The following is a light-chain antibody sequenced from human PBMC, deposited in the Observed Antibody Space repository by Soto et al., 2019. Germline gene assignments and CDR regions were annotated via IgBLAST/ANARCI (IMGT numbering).Light chain of an antibody. CDR2: GAS. CDR3: QQHNNWPPWT. J-gene: IGKJ1*01. CDR1: QSVANN. V-gene: IGKV3-15*01. Sequence: DIVMTQSPATPSVSPGERATLSCRASQSVANNVAWYQQKPGQPPRLLIYGASTRAARVPARFGGSGYGRQFSLTISSLQSEDFAIYHCQQHNNWPPWTCGQATKVEV.